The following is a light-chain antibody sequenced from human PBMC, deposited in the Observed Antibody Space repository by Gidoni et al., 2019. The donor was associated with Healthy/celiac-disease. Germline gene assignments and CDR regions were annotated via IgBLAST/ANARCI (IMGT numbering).Light chain of an antibody. Sequence: DIVLTQSPATLSLSPGERATLSCRASQSVSSYLAWYQQKPGQAPRLLIYDASNRATGIPARFSGSGSGTDFTLTISSLEPEDFAVYYGQQRSNWPPWTFGQGTKVEIK. V-gene: IGKV3-11*01. CDR1: QSVSSY. CDR3: QQRSNWPPWT. CDR2: DAS. J-gene: IGKJ1*01.